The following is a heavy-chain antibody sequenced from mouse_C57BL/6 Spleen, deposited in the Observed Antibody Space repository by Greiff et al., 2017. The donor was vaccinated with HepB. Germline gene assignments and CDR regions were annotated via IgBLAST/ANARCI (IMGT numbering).Heavy chain of an antibody. V-gene: IGHV2-2*01. CDR1: GFSLTSYG. CDR2: IWSGGST. J-gene: IGHJ4*01. CDR3: ARSYYDYEYAMDY. Sequence: VQLQQSGPGLVQPSQSLSITCTVSGFSLTSYGVHWVRQSPGKGLEWLGVIWSGGSTDYNAAFISRLSISKDNSKSQVFFKMNSLQADDTAIYYCARSYYDYEYAMDYWGQGTSVTVSS. D-gene: IGHD2-4*01.